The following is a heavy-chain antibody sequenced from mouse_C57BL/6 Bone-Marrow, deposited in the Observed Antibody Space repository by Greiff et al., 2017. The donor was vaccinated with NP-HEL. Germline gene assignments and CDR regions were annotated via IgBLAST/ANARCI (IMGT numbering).Heavy chain of an antibody. CDR3: ARLRTSYYFDY. Sequence: EVQLVESGPGLVKPSQSLSLTCSVTGYSITSGYYWNWIRQFPGNKLEWMGYISYDGSNNYNPSLKNRISITRDTSKNQFFLKLNSVTTEDTATYYCARLRTSYYFDYWGQGTTLTVSS. V-gene: IGHV3-6*01. J-gene: IGHJ2*01. CDR2: ISYDGSN. CDR1: GYSITSGYY.